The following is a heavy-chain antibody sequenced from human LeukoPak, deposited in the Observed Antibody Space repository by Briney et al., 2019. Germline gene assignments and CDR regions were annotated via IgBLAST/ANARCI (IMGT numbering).Heavy chain of an antibody. V-gene: IGHV1-69*13. CDR2: IIPNFGTA. Sequence: ASVKVSCKASGCTFSSYAISWVRQAPGQGLEWMGGIIPNFGTANYAQKFQGRVTITADESTSTAYMELSSLRSEDTAVYYCARERTYGSGYLSRVGAFDIWGQGTMVTVSS. J-gene: IGHJ3*02. CDR3: ARERTYGSGYLSRVGAFDI. CDR1: GCTFSSYA. D-gene: IGHD3-22*01.